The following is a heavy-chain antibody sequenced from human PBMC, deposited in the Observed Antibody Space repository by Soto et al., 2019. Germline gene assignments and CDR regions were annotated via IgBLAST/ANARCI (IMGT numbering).Heavy chain of an antibody. CDR1: GVSFSSAW. CDR2: MNEDGSER. J-gene: IGHJ4*02. D-gene: IGHD4-4*01. CDR3: ARDRAYSRFDY. Sequence: EVQFVESGGGLVQPGGSLRLSCAVSGVSFSSAWMTWIRQAPGKGLERVAIMNEDGSERYYVDSVKGRFTISRDNAKNAMFLQMNSLRVEDTAVYFCARDRAYSRFDYWGQGSLVTVSS. V-gene: IGHV3-7*03.